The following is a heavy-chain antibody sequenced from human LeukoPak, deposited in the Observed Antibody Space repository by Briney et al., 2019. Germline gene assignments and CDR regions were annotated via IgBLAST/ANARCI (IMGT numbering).Heavy chain of an antibody. J-gene: IGHJ4*02. CDR1: GFTFTTYG. CDR2: IWYDGNNI. CDR3: LRDPYEAY. Sequence: GGSLRLSCAVSGFTFTTYGMHWVRQAPGKGLELVAVIWYDGNNIYYADSVKGRFTISRDNSKNTLYLQMNSLRAEDTAVYYCLRDPYEAYWGQGTLVTVSS. V-gene: IGHV3-33*01. D-gene: IGHD5-12*01.